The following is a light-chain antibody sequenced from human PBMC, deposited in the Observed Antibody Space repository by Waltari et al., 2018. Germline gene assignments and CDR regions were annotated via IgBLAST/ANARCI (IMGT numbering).Light chain of an antibody. CDR3: HLYGSART. V-gene: IGKV3-20*01. CDR2: GAS. Sequence: NVLTQSPGTLSLSPGERATLSCRASQSVSNNYLAWFHQQPGQAPRLLIYGASSRATGIPDRFSGSGSGTDFTLTISRLEPEDSAVYFCHLYGSARTFGGGTKVEIK. CDR1: QSVSNNY. J-gene: IGKJ4*01.